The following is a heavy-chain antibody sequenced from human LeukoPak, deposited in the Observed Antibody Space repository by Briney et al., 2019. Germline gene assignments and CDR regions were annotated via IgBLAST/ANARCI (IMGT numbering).Heavy chain of an antibody. CDR3: TRESGKFDY. V-gene: IGHV3-43*02. J-gene: IGHJ4*02. CDR2: ISGDGVST. Sequence: GGSLRLSCVASGLPIADFAMHWVRQAPGKGLEWVSLISGDGVSTFYADSVKGRFSISRDNSKNSLSLEMNSLRTEDTAMYYCTRESGKFDYWGQGTLVAVSS. CDR1: GLPIADFA.